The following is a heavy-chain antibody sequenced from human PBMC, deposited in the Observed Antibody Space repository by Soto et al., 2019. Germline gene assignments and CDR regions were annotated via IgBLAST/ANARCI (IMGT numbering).Heavy chain of an antibody. D-gene: IGHD3-10*01. V-gene: IGHV3-23*01. CDR1: GFTFSSYA. Sequence: GGSLRLSCAASGFTFSSYAMSWVRQAPGKGLEWVSAISGSGGSTYYADPVKGRFTNARDNSKNRLYLQMNSLRAEDTAVYYCAKDSPRKLRFGELSDWGQGTLVTVSS. CDR2: ISGSGGST. J-gene: IGHJ4*02. CDR3: AKDSPRKLRFGELSD.